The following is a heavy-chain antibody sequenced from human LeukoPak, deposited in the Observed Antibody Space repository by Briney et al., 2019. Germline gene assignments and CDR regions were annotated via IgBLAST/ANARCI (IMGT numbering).Heavy chain of an antibody. V-gene: IGHV4-4*02. D-gene: IGHD6-19*01. Sequence: PSGTLSLTCAVSGGSISSSNWWSWVRQPPGKGLEWIGEIYHSGSTNYNPSLKSRVTISVDKSKNQFSLKLSSVTAADTAVYYCARAARYSSSGPVFDYWGQGTLVTVSS. CDR2: IYHSGST. CDR3: ARAARYSSSGPVFDY. CDR1: GGSISSSNW. J-gene: IGHJ4*02.